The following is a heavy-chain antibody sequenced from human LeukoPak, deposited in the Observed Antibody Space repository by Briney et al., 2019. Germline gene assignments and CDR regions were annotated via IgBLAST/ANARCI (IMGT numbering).Heavy chain of an antibody. D-gene: IGHD1-26*01. CDR3: AGSYSGSYYYYMDV. J-gene: IGHJ6*03. Sequence: SETLSLTCTVSGGSISSYYWSWIRQPPGKGLEWIGYIYYSGSTNYNPSLKSRVTISVDTSKNQFSLKLSSVTAADTAVYYCAGSYSGSYYYYMDVWGKGTTVTISS. V-gene: IGHV4-59*01. CDR2: IYYSGST. CDR1: GGSISSYY.